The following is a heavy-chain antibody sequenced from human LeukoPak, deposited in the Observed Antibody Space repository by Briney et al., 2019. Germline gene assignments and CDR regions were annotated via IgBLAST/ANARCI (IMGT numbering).Heavy chain of an antibody. CDR3: ARDERGGYVDY. CDR1: GYTFTSYG. Sequence: ASVKVSCKASGYTFTSYGISWVRQAPGQGLEWMGWISAYNGNTNYAQKLQGRVTMTTDTSTSTAYVELRSLRSDDTAVYYCARDERGGYVDYWGQGTLVTVSS. D-gene: IGHD2-15*01. V-gene: IGHV1-18*01. CDR2: ISAYNGNT. J-gene: IGHJ4*02.